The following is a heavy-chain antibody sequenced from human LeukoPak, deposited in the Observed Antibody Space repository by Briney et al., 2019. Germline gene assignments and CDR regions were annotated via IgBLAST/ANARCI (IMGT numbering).Heavy chain of an antibody. CDR2: ITSTTNI. J-gene: IGHJ4*02. CDR3: SRILGISVAGTYDY. Sequence: PGGSLRLSCAASGFTFSDFNMNWVRQPPGKGLEWVASITSTTNIYYADSVKGRLTISRDNAKNSMYLQMNSLRADDTAVYFCSRILGISVAGTYDYWGQGTLVTVSS. CDR1: GFTFSDFN. D-gene: IGHD6-19*01. V-gene: IGHV3-69-1*02.